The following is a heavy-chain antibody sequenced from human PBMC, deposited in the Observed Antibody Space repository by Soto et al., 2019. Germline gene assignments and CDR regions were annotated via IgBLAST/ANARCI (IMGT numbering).Heavy chain of an antibody. Sequence: GGSLRLSCAASAFTFSSYAMSWVRQAPGKGLEWVSTISAGGGGTYYADSVKGRFTISRDNAKNTLYLQMNSLRAEDTALYYCSKDSSDYGDYLGSFAYWGQGTLVTVSS. CDR1: AFTFSSYA. D-gene: IGHD4-17*01. V-gene: IGHV3-23*01. CDR3: SKDSSDYGDYLGSFAY. CDR2: ISAGGGGT. J-gene: IGHJ4*02.